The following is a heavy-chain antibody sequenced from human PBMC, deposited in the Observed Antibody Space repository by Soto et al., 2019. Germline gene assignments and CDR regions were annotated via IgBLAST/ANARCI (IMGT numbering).Heavy chain of an antibody. CDR2: IRGDGNSI. CDR3: ARGVRGRYGFEM. V-gene: IGHV3-74*01. Sequence: EVQVVESGGGLAQPGGSLRLSCAASEFTFTDYWMHWVRQAPGKGLVWVSRIRGDGNSINYADFVRGRFTISRDNAKNTLYLKMSSLRVEDTAVFYCARGVRGRYGFEMWCQGTMVTVSS. CDR1: EFTFTDYW. J-gene: IGHJ3*02. D-gene: IGHD3-10*01.